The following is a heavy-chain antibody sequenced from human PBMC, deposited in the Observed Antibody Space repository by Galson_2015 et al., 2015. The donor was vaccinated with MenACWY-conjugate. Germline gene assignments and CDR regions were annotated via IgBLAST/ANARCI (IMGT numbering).Heavy chain of an antibody. CDR2: ISSSSSTI. D-gene: IGHD6-19*01. V-gene: IGHV3-48*02. CDR3: ARDRGFTVAGPNWFDP. Sequence: SLRLSCAASGFTFSSYSMNWVRQAPGKGLEWVSYISSSSSTIYYADSVKGRFTISRDNAKNSLYLQMNSLRDEDTAVYYCARDRGFTVAGPNWFDPWGQGTLVTVSS. J-gene: IGHJ5*02. CDR1: GFTFSSYS.